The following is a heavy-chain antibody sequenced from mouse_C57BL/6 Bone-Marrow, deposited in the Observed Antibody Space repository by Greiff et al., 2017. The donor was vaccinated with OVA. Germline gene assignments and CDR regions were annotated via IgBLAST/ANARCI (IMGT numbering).Heavy chain of an antibody. J-gene: IGHJ2*01. CDR2: ISNLAYSI. CDR3: ARRGGGYFDY. CDR1: GFTFSDYG. V-gene: IGHV5-15*01. Sequence: EVKLMESGGGLVQPGGSLKLSCAASGFTFSDYGMAWVRQAPRKGPEWVAFISNLAYSIYYADTVTGRFTISSENAKNTLYLEMSSLRSEDTAMYYCARRGGGYFDYGGQGTTLTVSS.